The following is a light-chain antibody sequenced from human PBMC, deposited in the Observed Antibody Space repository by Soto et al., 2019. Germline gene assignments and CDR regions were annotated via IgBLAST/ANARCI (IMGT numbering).Light chain of an antibody. CDR1: SSNIGSNS. CDR2: GNN. V-gene: IGLV1-44*01. CDR3: AAWDDSLSGWV. J-gene: IGLJ3*02. Sequence: VLTQPPSASGTPGQRVTISCSGSSSNIGSNSVNWYQQLPGTAPKLLIFGNNQRPSGVPARFSGSKSGTSASLAISGLQSEDEADYYCAAWDDSLSGWVFGGGTKLTVL.